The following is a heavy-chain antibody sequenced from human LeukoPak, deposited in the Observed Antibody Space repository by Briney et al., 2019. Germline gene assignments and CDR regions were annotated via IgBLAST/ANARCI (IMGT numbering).Heavy chain of an antibody. Sequence: GASVRVSCKASGGTFSSYAISWVRQAPGQGLEWMGGIIPIFGTANYAQKFQGRVTITADESTSTAYMELSSLRSEDTAVYYCARESCSSTSCYEFEWYFDLWGRGTLVTVSS. CDR2: IIPIFGTA. D-gene: IGHD2-2*01. J-gene: IGHJ2*01. CDR3: ARESCSSTSCYEFEWYFDL. CDR1: GGTFSSYA. V-gene: IGHV1-69*13.